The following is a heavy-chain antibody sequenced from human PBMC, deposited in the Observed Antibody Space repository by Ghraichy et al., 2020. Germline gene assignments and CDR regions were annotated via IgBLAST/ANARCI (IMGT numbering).Heavy chain of an antibody. CDR3: ARGEQTPPYYYYYYMDV. V-gene: IGHV1-69*13. Sequence: SVKVSCKASGGTFSSYAISWVRQAPGQGLEWMGGIIPIFGTANYAQKFQGRVTITADESTSTAYMELSSLRSEDTAVYYCARGEQTPPYYYYYYMDVWGKGTTVTVSS. D-gene: IGHD6-13*01. J-gene: IGHJ6*03. CDR2: IIPIFGTA. CDR1: GGTFSSYA.